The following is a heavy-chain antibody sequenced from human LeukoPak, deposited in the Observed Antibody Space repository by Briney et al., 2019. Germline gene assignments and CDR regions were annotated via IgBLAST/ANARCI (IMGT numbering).Heavy chain of an antibody. V-gene: IGHV4-34*01. CDR3: ARAGDSSGYCDY. D-gene: IGHD3-22*01. CDR1: GGSFSGYY. Sequence: SETLSLTCAVYGGSFSGYYWSWIRQPPGKGLEWIGEINHSGSTNYNPSLKSRVTISVDTSKNQFSLKLSSVTAADTAVYYCARAGDSSGYCDYWGQGTLVTVTS. J-gene: IGHJ4*02. CDR2: INHSGST.